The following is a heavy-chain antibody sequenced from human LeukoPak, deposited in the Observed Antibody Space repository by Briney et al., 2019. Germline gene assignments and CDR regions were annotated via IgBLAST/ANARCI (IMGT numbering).Heavy chain of an antibody. Sequence: GGSLRLSCAASGFTFSSHSIYWVRQAPGKGLEWVSYIIGSGNTKYYGDSVRGRFTISRDNAKHSLYLQMNSLRDEDTAVYYGARSATRTVSHIDYWGQGTLVTVSS. CDR2: IIGSGNTK. V-gene: IGHV3-48*02. D-gene: IGHD4-17*01. CDR1: GFTFSSHS. J-gene: IGHJ4*02. CDR3: ARSATRTVSHIDY.